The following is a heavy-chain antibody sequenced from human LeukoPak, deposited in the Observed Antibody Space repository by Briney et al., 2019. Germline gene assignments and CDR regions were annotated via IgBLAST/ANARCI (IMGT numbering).Heavy chain of an antibody. CDR1: GFTFSDHY. J-gene: IGHJ4*02. CDR3: ARDSYCSGGTCYFHFDY. V-gene: IGHV3-72*01. D-gene: IGHD2-15*01. Sequence: GGPLRLSCAASGFTFSDHYMDWVRQAPGKGLEWVSRTRNKPNNYTTEYAASVKGRFTISRDDSKNSLYLQMNSLKTEDTAVYYCARDSYCSGGTCYFHFDYWGQGTLVTVSS. CDR2: TRNKPNNYTT.